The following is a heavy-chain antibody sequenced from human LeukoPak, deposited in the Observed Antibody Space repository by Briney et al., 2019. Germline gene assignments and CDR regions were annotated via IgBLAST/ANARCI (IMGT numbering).Heavy chain of an antibody. CDR3: ARRFGARGESADFDY. Sequence: PGESLKISCKGSGFSFTNYWIGWVRQPPGKRLEWMGIIYLGDSDTRYSPSFQGQVTISADKSISTAYLQWSSLKASDTAMYYCARRFGARGESADFDYWGQGTLVTVSS. D-gene: IGHD3-10*01. J-gene: IGHJ4*02. CDR2: IYLGDSDT. V-gene: IGHV5-51*01. CDR1: GFSFTNYW.